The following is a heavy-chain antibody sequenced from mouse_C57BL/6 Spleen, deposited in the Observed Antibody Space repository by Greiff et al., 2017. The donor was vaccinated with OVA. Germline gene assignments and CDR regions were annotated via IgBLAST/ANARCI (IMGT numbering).Heavy chain of an antibody. Sequence: QVQLQQPGAELVKPGASVKLCKASGYTFTSYWMQWVKQRPGQGLEWIGEIDPSDSYTNYNQKFKGKATLTVDTSSSTAYMQLSSLTSEDSAVYYCARVYYGYDGDFDYWGQGTTLTVSS. CDR3: ARVYYGYDGDFDY. J-gene: IGHJ2*01. CDR2: IDPSDSYT. CDR1: GYTFTSYW. D-gene: IGHD2-2*01. V-gene: IGHV1-50*01.